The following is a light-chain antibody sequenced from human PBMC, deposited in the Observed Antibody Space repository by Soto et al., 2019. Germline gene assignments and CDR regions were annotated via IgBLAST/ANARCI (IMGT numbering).Light chain of an antibody. CDR3: QQYGSSPYT. V-gene: IGKV3-20*01. J-gene: IGKJ2*01. CDR1: QSVSSGY. Sequence: EIVLTQSPGTLSLSPGERATLSCRASQSVSSGYLAWYQQKPGQASRLLLYGASNRATGIADRFSGSGSGTDFTLTISRLEPEDFAVYSCQQYGSSPYTFGQGTKLEIK. CDR2: GAS.